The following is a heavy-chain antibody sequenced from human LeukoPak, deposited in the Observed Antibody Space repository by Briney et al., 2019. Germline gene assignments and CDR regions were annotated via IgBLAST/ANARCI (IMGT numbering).Heavy chain of an antibody. CDR1: GYTFTGYY. V-gene: IGHV1-2*02. D-gene: IGHD2-15*01. CDR3: AREEGYCSGGSCYSGGRAFDI. Sequence: ASVKVSCKASGYTFTGYYMHWVRQAPGQGLEWMGWINPNSGGTNYAQKFQGRVTMTRDTSISTAYMELSRLRSDDTAVYYCAREEGYCSGGSCYSGGRAFDIWGQGTMVTVSS. CDR2: INPNSGGT. J-gene: IGHJ3*02.